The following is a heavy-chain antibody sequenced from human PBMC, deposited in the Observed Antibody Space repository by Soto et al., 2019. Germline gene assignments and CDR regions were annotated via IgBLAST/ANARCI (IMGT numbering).Heavy chain of an antibody. V-gene: IGHV3-72*01. Sequence: GGSLRLSCGTSGFTLSDYYVDWVRQAPGKGLEWVGRSTNKRDGYIINYAASVRGRFTISRDNSKSSVYLQMNSLRAEDTAVYYCAKDARRNYYYYGMDVWGQGTTVTVSS. CDR2: STNKRDGYII. CDR1: GFTLSDYY. CDR3: AKDARRNYYYYGMDV. J-gene: IGHJ6*02.